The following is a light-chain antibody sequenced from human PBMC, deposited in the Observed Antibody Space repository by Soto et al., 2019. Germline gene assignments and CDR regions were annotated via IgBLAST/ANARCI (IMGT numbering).Light chain of an antibody. CDR3: QQCDSSPLT. J-gene: IGKJ4*01. V-gene: IGKV3-20*01. Sequence: EIVLTQSPGTLSLSPGERATLSCRASQSLSSNYLAWYQQKPGQAPRLLIYDASSRATGIPDRFSGRGSGTDFTLTISRLEPEDFAVYFCQQCDSSPLTFAGGTKVDIK. CDR1: QSLSSNY. CDR2: DAS.